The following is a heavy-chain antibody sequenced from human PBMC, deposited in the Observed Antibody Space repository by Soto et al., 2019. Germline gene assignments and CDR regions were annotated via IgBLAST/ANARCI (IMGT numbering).Heavy chain of an antibody. Sequence: QVQLVQSGAEVKKPGSSVKVSCKASGGTFSSYTISWVRQAPGQGLEWMGRIIPILGIANYAQKFQGRVTITADKSTSTAYMELSSLRSEDTAVYYCARAQLEYLIGVYYYYGMDVWGQGTTVTVSS. D-gene: IGHD1-1*01. CDR2: IIPILGIA. V-gene: IGHV1-69*02. CDR1: GGTFSSYT. J-gene: IGHJ6*02. CDR3: ARAQLEYLIGVYYYYGMDV.